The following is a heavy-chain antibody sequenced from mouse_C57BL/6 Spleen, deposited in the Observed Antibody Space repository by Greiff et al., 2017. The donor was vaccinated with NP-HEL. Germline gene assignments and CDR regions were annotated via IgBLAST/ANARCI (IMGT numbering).Heavy chain of an antibody. J-gene: IGHJ2*01. V-gene: IGHV1-15*01. CDR2: IAPETGGT. D-gene: IGHD3-3*01. CDR3: TRGTFYYFDY. Sequence: VQLQESGAELVRPGASVTLSCKASGYPFTDYEMHWVKQTPVHGLEWIGAIAPETGGTAYNQKVKGKAILTADKSSSTSYMELRSLTSEDSAVYYCTRGTFYYFDYWGQGTTLTVSS. CDR1: GYPFTDYE.